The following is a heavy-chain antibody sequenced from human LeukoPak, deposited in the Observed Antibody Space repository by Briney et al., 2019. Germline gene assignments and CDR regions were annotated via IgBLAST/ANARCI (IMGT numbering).Heavy chain of an antibody. V-gene: IGHV3-23*01. J-gene: IGHJ4*02. CDR2: ISGSGGST. D-gene: IGHD6-13*01. CDR3: ANTQGSSWPFDY. Sequence: GGSLRLSCAASGFTLSSYAMSWVRQAPGKGLEWVSAISGSGGSTYYADSVKGRFTISRDNSKNTLYLQMNSLRAEDTAVYYCANTQGSSWPFDYWGQGTLVTVSS. CDR1: GFTLSSYA.